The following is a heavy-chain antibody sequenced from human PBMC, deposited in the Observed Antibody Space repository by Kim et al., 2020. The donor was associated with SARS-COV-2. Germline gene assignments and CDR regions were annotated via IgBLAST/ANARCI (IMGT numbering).Heavy chain of an antibody. CDR1: GYSFTSYW. Sequence: GESLKISCKGSGYSFTSYWIGWVRQMPGKGLEWMGIIYPGDSDTRYSPSFQGQVTISADKSISTAYLQWSSLKASDTAMYYCARRFPITGTPDAFDIWGQGTMVTVSS. CDR2: IYPGDSDT. D-gene: IGHD1-20*01. CDR3: ARRFPITGTPDAFDI. V-gene: IGHV5-51*01. J-gene: IGHJ3*02.